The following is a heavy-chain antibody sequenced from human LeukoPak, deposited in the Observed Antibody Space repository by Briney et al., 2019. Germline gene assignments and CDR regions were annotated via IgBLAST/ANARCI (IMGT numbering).Heavy chain of an antibody. CDR1: GFTFSSYA. CDR3: ARDGGGSHYYDILTGLTHDAFDI. V-gene: IGHV3-30-3*01. J-gene: IGHJ3*02. CDR2: ISYDGSNK. Sequence: GRSLRLSCTASGFTFSSYAMHWVRQAPGKGLEWVAVISYDGSNKYYADSVKGRFTISRDNSKNTLYLQMSSLRAEDTAVYYCARDGGGSHYYDILTGLTHDAFDIWGQGTMVTVSS. D-gene: IGHD3-9*01.